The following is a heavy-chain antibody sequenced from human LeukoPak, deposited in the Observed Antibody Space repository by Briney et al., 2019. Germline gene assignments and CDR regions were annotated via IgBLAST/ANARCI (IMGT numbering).Heavy chain of an antibody. Sequence: GGSLRLSCAASGFTFSSYDMNWVRQAPGKGLEWVSYISSSGTTIYYADSVKGRFTISRDNAKNSLYLQMNSLRAEDTAVYYCARMYSNGLFDYWGQGTLVTVSS. D-gene: IGHD6-19*01. V-gene: IGHV3-48*03. CDR2: ISSSGTTI. J-gene: IGHJ4*02. CDR3: ARMYSNGLFDY. CDR1: GFTFSSYD.